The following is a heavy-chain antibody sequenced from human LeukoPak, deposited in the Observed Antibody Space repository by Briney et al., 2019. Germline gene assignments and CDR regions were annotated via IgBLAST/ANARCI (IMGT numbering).Heavy chain of an antibody. CDR2: FYPEDGET. CDR1: GYTLXELS. V-gene: IGHV1-24*01. Sequence: SVTVSCXVSGYTLXELSMHWVRQAPGKGLEWMGGFYPEDGETIYAQKFQGRVTITEDTSTDTAYMELSSLRSEDTAVYYCATPYYDFWSGYYTQYYYYGMDVWGQGTTVTVSS. J-gene: IGHJ6*02. CDR3: ATPYYDFWSGYYTQYYYYGMDV. D-gene: IGHD3-3*01.